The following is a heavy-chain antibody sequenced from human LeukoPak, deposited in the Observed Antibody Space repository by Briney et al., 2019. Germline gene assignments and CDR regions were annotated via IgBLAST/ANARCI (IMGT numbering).Heavy chain of an antibody. CDR2: ISWNSGSI. Sequence: GGSLRLSCAASGFTFDDYAMHWVRHAPGKGLEWVSGISWNSGSIGYADSVKGRFTISRDNAKNSLYLQMKSLRAEDTALYYCAKGSSSSWYSVSGYWGQGTLVTVSS. J-gene: IGHJ4*02. D-gene: IGHD6-13*01. CDR1: GFTFDDYA. V-gene: IGHV3-9*01. CDR3: AKGSSSSWYSVSGY.